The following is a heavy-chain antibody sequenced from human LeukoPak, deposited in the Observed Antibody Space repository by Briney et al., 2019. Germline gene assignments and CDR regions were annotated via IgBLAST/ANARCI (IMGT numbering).Heavy chain of an antibody. CDR1: GYTFTNSW. Sequence: GESLKISCKGPGYTFTNSWIGWVRQMPGKGLEWMGVIYPGDSDTRYRPSFQGQVTVSADKSSSTAYLQWSSLKASDTAMYYCARFSVGGTYYPDYWGQGTLVTVSS. CDR3: ARFSVGGTYYPDY. CDR2: IYPGDSDT. D-gene: IGHD1-26*01. J-gene: IGHJ4*02. V-gene: IGHV5-51*01.